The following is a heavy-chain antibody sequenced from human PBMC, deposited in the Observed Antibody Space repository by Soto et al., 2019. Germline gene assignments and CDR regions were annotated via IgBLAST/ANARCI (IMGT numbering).Heavy chain of an antibody. CDR3: ARKKPYDSSGYPDY. J-gene: IGHJ4*02. CDR2: ISAYNGNT. Sequence: ASVKVSCKASGYTFTSYGISWVRQAPGQGLEWMGWISAYNGNTNYAQKLQGRVTMTTDTSTSTAYMELRSLRSDDTAVYYCARKKPYDSSGYPDYWRQGTLVTSPQ. V-gene: IGHV1-18*04. D-gene: IGHD3-22*01. CDR1: GYTFTSYG.